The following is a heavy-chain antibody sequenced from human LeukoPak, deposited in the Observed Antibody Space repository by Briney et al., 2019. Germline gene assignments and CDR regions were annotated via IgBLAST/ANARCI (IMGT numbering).Heavy chain of an antibody. CDR1: WFTLSCSA. CDR2: LKGKSDSHST. V-gene: IGHV3-73*01. J-gene: IGHJ6*02. Sequence: PGGSLRLPCAAPWFTLSCSAMHGVRQAAGKGPECVGRLKGKSDSHSTAYAASVKGRFTISRDDSKNTAFLQMSSLNTEDTAVYYCTRHSTALAKSMDVWGQGTTVTVSS. D-gene: IGHD5-18*01. CDR3: TRHSTALAKSMDV.